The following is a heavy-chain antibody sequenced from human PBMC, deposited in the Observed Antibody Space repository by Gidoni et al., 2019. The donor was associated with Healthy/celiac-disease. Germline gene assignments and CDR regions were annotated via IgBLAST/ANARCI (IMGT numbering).Heavy chain of an antibody. CDR3: ATLARITGTWYYYYYMDV. D-gene: IGHD1-7*01. CDR1: GYTLTELS. V-gene: IGHV1-24*01. Sequence: QVQLVQSGAEVKKPGASVKVSCKVSGYTLTELSMHWVRQAPGKGLEWMGGFDPEDGETIYAQKFQGRVTMTEDTSTDTAYMELSRLRSEDTAVYYCATLARITGTWYYYYYMDVWGKGTTVTVSS. J-gene: IGHJ6*03. CDR2: FDPEDGET.